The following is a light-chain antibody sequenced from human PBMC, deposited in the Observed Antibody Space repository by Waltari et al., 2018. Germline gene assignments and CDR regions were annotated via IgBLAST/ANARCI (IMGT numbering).Light chain of an antibody. Sequence: QSALTQPASVSGSPGPSITISCTGTSIDVGGSNYVSWYQQHPGKAPKLMIYDVSNRPSGVSNRFSGSKSGNTASLTISGLQAEDEADYYCSSYISSSTLELFGGGTSLTVL. CDR3: SSYISSSTLEL. CDR2: DVS. V-gene: IGLV2-14*03. CDR1: SIDVGGSNY. J-gene: IGLJ2*01.